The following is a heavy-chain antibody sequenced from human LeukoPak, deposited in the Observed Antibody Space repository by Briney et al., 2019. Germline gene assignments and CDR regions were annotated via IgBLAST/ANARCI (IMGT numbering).Heavy chain of an antibody. J-gene: IGHJ6*02. V-gene: IGHV1-8*01. D-gene: IGHD3-10*01. Sequence: ASVKVSCKASGYTFTSYDINWVRQATGQGLEWMGWMNPNSGNTGYAQKFQGRVTMTRNTSISTAYMELSSLRSEDTAAYYCAMVRGVIILRGKDYYYYYGMGVWGQGTTVTVSS. CDR3: AMVRGVIILRGKDYYYYYGMGV. CDR1: GYTFTSYD. CDR2: MNPNSGNT.